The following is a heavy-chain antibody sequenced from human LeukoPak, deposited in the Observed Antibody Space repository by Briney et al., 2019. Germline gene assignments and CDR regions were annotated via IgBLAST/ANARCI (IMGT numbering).Heavy chain of an antibody. Sequence: ASVKVSCKASGYTFTGYYMHWVRQAPGQGLEWMGWISPNSGGTNYAQKFQGRVTMTRYTSISTAYMELSRLRSDDTAVYYCARDTVVVVAVSSPLTWFDPWGQGTLVTVSS. CDR3: ARDTVVVVAVSSPLTWFDP. V-gene: IGHV1-2*02. CDR1: GYTFTGYY. CDR2: ISPNSGGT. D-gene: IGHD2-15*01. J-gene: IGHJ5*02.